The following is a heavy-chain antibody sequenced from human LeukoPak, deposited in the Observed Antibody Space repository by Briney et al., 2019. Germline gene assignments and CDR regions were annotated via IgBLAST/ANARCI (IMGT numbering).Heavy chain of an antibody. CDR3: ARLHYDYLWGSYRFLDY. J-gene: IGHJ4*02. CDR2: ISAYNGNT. V-gene: IGHV1-18*01. D-gene: IGHD3-16*02. CDR1: GYTFTSYG. Sequence: VASGKVSCKTSGYTFTSYGISWVRQAPGQGLEWMGWISAYNGNTNYAQKLQGRVTMTTDTSTNTTYMELRSLRSDDTAVYYCARLHYDYLWGSYRFLDYWGQGTLVTVSS.